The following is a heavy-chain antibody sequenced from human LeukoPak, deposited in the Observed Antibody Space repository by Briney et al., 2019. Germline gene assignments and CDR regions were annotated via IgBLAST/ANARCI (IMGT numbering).Heavy chain of an antibody. D-gene: IGHD3-3*01. CDR1: GFTLSDYY. V-gene: IGHV3-7*01. J-gene: IGHJ3*02. CDR3: ARDLESNYDFWSGYEPSGFDI. CDR2: IKQDGSEK. Sequence: PGGSLRLSCAASGFTLSDYYMSWIRQAPGKGLEWVANIKQDGSEKYYVDSVKGRFTISRDNAKNSLYLQMNSLRAEDTAVYYCARDLESNYDFWSGYEPSGFDIWGQGTMVTVSS.